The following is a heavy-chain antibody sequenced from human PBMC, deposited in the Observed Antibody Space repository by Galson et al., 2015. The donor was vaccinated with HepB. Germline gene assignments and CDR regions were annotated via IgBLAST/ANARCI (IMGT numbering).Heavy chain of an antibody. CDR2: TYYRSKWNS. CDR3: ARDGCSGGTCHWYFQH. CDR1: GDSVFSNSAA. J-gene: IGHJ1*01. Sequence: CAISGDSVFSNSAAWNWIRQSPSRGLEWLGRTYYRSKWNSDYAVSVRSRITINPDTSKNQISLQLNSVTPEDTAVYYCARDGCSGGTCHWYFQHWGQGTLTVSS. D-gene: IGHD2-15*01. V-gene: IGHV6-1*01.